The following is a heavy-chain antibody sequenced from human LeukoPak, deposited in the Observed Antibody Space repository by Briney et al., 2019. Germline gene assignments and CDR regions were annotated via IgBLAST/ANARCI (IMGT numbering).Heavy chain of an antibody. CDR3: ARVKVATITRFCYFDY. CDR2: INHSGST. Sequence: SETLSLTCAVYGGSFSGYYWSWIRQPPGKGLEWIGEINHSGSTNYNPSLKSRVTISVDTSKNQFSLKLSSVTAADTAVSYCARVKVATITRFCYFDYWGQGTLVTVSS. CDR1: GGSFSGYY. J-gene: IGHJ4*02. V-gene: IGHV4-34*01. D-gene: IGHD5-24*01.